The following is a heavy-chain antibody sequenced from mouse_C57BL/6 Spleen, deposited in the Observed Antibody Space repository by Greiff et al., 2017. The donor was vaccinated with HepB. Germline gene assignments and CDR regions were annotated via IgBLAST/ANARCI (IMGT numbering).Heavy chain of an antibody. D-gene: IGHD2-4*01. J-gene: IGHJ1*03. Sequence: EVQLQQSGPVLVKPGASVKMSCKASGYTFTDYYMNWVKQSHGKSLEWIGVINPYNGGTSYNQKFKGKATLTVDKSSSTAYMELNSLTSEDSAVYYCARRGYYDYGDWYFDVWGTGTTVTVSS. CDR3: ARRGYYDYGDWYFDV. V-gene: IGHV1-19*01. CDR1: GYTFTDYY. CDR2: INPYNGGT.